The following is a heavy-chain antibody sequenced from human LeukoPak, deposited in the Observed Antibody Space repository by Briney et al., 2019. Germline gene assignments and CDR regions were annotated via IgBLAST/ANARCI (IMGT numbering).Heavy chain of an antibody. D-gene: IGHD6-19*01. J-gene: IGHJ4*02. CDR3: ARALSGRSGWYSP. CDR2: IIPIFGTA. V-gene: IGHV1-69*05. Sequence: ASVKVSCKASGGTFSSYAISWVRQAPGQGLEWMGRIIPIFGTANYAQKFQGRVTITTDESTSTAYMELSSLRSEDTAVYYCARALSGRSGWYSPWGQGTLVTVSS. CDR1: GGTFSSYA.